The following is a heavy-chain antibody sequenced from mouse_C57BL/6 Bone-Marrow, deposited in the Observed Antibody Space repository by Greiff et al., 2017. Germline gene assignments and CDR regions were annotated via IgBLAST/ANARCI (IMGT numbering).Heavy chain of an antibody. D-gene: IGHD1-1*02. Sequence: VQLQQSGPELVKPGASVKISCKASGYTFTDYYMNWVKQSPGKSLEWIGDINPNNGGTSYNQKFKGKATLTVDKSSSTAYMELRSLTSEDSAVDYYAIWGSGDYFDYWGQGTTLTVSS. CDR2: INPNNGGT. CDR3: AIWGSGDYFDY. V-gene: IGHV1-26*01. CDR1: GYTFTDYY. J-gene: IGHJ2*01.